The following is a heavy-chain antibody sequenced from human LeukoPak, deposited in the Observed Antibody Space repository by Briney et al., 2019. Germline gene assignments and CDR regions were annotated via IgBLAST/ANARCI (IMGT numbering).Heavy chain of an antibody. V-gene: IGHV1-8*01. CDR1: GYTFTSYD. J-gene: IGHJ4*02. Sequence: GASVKVSCKASGYTFTSYDINWVRQATGQGLEWMGWMNPNSGNTGYAQTFQGRVTMTRDTPMSTAYMDLSSLRSDDTAVYYCAREVTRGVYDYWGQGTLVTVSS. CDR3: AREVTRGVYDY. CDR2: MNPNSGNT. D-gene: IGHD3-10*01.